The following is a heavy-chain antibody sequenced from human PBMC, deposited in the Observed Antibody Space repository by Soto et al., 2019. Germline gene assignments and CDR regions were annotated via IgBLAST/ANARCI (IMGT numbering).Heavy chain of an antibody. CDR2: ISYTGST. CDR3: ARAGHYGGPDAIDI. D-gene: IGHD3-10*01. CDR1: AGSVSSARYH. Sequence: SETLSLTCTVSAGSVSSARYHWIWIRQPPAKGLEWIGYISYTGSTTYNPSLKSRVNISIDTSKNQFSLKVTSLPAADTAVYSCARAGHYGGPDAIDIWGQGTMVTVSS. V-gene: IGHV4-61*01. J-gene: IGHJ3*02.